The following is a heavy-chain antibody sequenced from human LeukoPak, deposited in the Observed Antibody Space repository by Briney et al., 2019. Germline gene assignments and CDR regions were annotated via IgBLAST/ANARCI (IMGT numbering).Heavy chain of an antibody. CDR2: IYHSGST. CDR1: GYSISSGYY. Sequence: SETLSLTCTVSGYSISSGYYWGWIRQPPGKGLQWIGSIYHSGSTYYNPSLKSRVTISVDTSKNQFSLKLSSVTAADTAIYYCARDLVTDYYHHYFDYWGQGTLVTVSS. D-gene: IGHD3-9*01. V-gene: IGHV4-38-2*02. J-gene: IGHJ4*02. CDR3: ARDLVTDYYHHYFDY.